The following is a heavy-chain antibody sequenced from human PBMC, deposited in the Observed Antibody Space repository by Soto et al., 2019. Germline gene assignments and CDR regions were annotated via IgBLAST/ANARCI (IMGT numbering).Heavy chain of an antibody. J-gene: IGHJ6*02. CDR3: ARDGPPTTTGVGPSYPMDV. Sequence: QMQLVQSGAEVKKPGASVKVSCKASGYTFTSYQMHWVRQATGKGLEWMGIINPSGGRITYAPRFQGRVMMTRDTSTNTVYMEVRSLRSEDTAVYYCARDGPPTTTGVGPSYPMDVWGQGTTVTVS. V-gene: IGHV1-46*01. D-gene: IGHD3-3*01. CDR2: INPSGGRI. CDR1: GYTFTSYQ.